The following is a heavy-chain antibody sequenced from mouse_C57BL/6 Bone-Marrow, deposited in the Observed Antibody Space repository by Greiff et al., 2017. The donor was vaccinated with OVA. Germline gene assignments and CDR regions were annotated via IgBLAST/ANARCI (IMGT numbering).Heavy chain of an antibody. V-gene: IGHV1-52*01. CDR3: ARSGGYYYGSSAFAY. CDR2: IDPSDSET. Sequence: QVQLQQPGAELVRPGSSVKLSCKASGYTFTSYWMHWVKQRPIQGLEWIGNIDPSDSETHYNQKFKDKATLTVDKSSSTAYMQLSSLTSEDSAVYYCARSGGYYYGSSAFAYWGQGTLVTVSA. J-gene: IGHJ3*01. D-gene: IGHD1-1*01. CDR1: GYTFTSYW.